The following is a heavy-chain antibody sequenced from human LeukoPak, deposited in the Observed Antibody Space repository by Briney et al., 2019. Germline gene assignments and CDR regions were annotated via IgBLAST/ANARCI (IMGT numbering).Heavy chain of an antibody. CDR3: ASPSIGTLQKYSSSWYYFDY. V-gene: IGHV1-69*13. CDR2: IIPIFGTA. D-gene: IGHD6-13*01. CDR1: GGTFSSYA. J-gene: IGHJ4*02. Sequence: SVKVSCKASGGTFSSYAISWVRQAPGQGLEWMGGIIPIFGTANYAQKFQGSVTITADESTSTAYMELSSLRSEDTAVYYCASPSIGTLQKYSSSWYYFDYWGQGTLVTVSS.